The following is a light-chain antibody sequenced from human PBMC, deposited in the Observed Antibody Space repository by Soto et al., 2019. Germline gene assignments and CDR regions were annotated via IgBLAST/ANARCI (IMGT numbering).Light chain of an antibody. J-gene: IGKJ5*01. Sequence: DIQMTQSPSSLSASVGNMFTITCRASQGISDYLAWFQQKPGKAPKSLIYAASSLQSGVPSKLSGSGSGTDLTITISSMKTEDFATYYCQQYNSYTRTFGQGTRLEIK. V-gene: IGKV1-16*02. CDR3: QQYNSYTRT. CDR2: AAS. CDR1: QGISDY.